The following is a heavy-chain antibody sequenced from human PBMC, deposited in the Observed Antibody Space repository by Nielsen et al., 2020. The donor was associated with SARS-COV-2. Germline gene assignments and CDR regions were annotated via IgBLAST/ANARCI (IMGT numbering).Heavy chain of an antibody. J-gene: IGHJ6*02. V-gene: IGHV4-59*13. Sequence: SETLSLTCTVSGGSISSYYWSWIRQPPGKGLEWIGYIYYSGSTNYNPSLKSRVTISVDTSKNQFSLKLSSVTAADTAVYYCARGGWVTGYDGMDVWGQGTTVTVSS. CDR2: IYYSGST. D-gene: IGHD7-27*01. CDR3: ARGGWVTGYDGMDV. CDR1: GGSISSYY.